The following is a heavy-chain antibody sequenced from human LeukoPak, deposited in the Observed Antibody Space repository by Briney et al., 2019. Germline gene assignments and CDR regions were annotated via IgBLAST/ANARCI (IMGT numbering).Heavy chain of an antibody. V-gene: IGHV4-38-2*02. CDR2: IYTSGST. D-gene: IGHD2-2*02. Sequence: SETLSLTCTVSGYSISSGYYWGWIRQPPGKGLEWIGRIYTSGSTNYNPSLKSRVTISVDTSKNQFSLKLSSVTAADTAVYYCARETIVVVPAAITQVMDYWGQGTLVTVSS. CDR3: ARETIVVVPAAITQVMDY. CDR1: GYSISSGYY. J-gene: IGHJ4*02.